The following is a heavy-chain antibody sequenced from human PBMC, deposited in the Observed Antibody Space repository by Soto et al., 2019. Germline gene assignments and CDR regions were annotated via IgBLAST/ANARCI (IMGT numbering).Heavy chain of an antibody. CDR2: IIPIFGTA. J-gene: IGHJ4*02. CDR3: ARDGYCTNGVCYTEPIDY. Sequence: SVKVSCKASGGTFSSYAISWVRQAPGQGLEWMGGIIPIFGTANYAQKFQGRVTITADESTSTAYMELSSLRSEDTAVYYCARDGYCTNGVCYTEPIDYWGQGTLVTVSS. D-gene: IGHD2-8*01. CDR1: GGTFSSYA. V-gene: IGHV1-69*13.